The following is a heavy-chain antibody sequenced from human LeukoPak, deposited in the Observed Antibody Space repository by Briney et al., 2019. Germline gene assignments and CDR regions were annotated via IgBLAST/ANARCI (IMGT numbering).Heavy chain of an antibody. Sequence: SETLSLTCTVSGDSFSGDYYWSWIRQPPGKGLEWIGYIYYSGSTNYNPSLKSRVTISLDTSKNQVSLNLSSVTAADTAVYYCARPAERGYSYGLDFWGPGTMVTVSS. D-gene: IGHD5-18*01. CDR2: IYYSGST. CDR1: GDSFSGDYY. V-gene: IGHV4-61*08. CDR3: ARPAERGYSYGLDF. J-gene: IGHJ3*01.